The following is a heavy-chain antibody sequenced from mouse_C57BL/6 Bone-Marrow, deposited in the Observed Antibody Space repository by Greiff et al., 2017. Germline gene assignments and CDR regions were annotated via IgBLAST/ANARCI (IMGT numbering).Heavy chain of an antibody. J-gene: IGHJ3*01. Sequence: VQLQQSGAELVRPGTSVKVSCKASGYAFTNYLIEWVKQRPGQGLEWIGVINPGSGGTNYNEKFKGKATLTADKSSSTAYMQLSSLTSEDSAVYYCARRNFFAYWGQGTLVTVSA. CDR2: INPGSGGT. V-gene: IGHV1-54*01. CDR1: GYAFTNYL. CDR3: ARRNFFAY.